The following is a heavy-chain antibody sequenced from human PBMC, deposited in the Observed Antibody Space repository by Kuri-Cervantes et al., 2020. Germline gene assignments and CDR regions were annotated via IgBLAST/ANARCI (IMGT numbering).Heavy chain of an antibody. CDR1: GFSFSSFG. CDR3: AKIYSSSSWLDS. J-gene: IGHJ4*02. D-gene: IGHD6-6*01. V-gene: IGHV3-30*02. CDR2: IRYDGSNK. Sequence: GESLKISCAASGFSFSSFGMHWVRQAPGKGLEWVAFIRYDGSNKYYAESVKGRFTISRDNSKSTLYLQMNSLRAEDTAVYYCAKIYSSSSWLDSWGQGTLVTVSS.